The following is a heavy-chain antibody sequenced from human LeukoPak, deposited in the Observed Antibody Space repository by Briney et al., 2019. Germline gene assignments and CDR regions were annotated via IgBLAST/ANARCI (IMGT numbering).Heavy chain of an antibody. CDR3: ARDMLAIVAFDI. Sequence: HPGGSLRLSCAASGFTFSSYSMNWVRQAPGKGLEWVSYISSSSSTIYCADSVKGRFTISRDNAKNSLYLQMNSLRAEDTAVYYCARDMLAIVAFDIWGQGTMVTVSS. CDR1: GFTFSSYS. CDR2: ISSSSSTI. D-gene: IGHD3-10*02. V-gene: IGHV3-48*01. J-gene: IGHJ3*02.